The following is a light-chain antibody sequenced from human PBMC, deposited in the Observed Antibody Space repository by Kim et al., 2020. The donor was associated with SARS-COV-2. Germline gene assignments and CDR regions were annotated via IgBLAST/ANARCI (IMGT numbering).Light chain of an antibody. CDR2: GKN. J-gene: IGLJ1*01. CDR1: SLRIYY. Sequence: SSELAQDPAVSVALGQTVNITCQGDSLRIYYASWYQQKPGQAPTLVIFGKNNRPSGLPDRFSGSNSGDTTSLTISGTQAEDDADHYSVARDSSGNLYVFG. V-gene: IGLV3-19*01. CDR3: VARDSSGNLYV.